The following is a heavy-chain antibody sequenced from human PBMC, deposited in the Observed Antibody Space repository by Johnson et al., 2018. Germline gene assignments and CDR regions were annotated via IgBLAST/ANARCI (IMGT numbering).Heavy chain of an antibody. CDR1: GFTSRNYW. Sequence: VQLVQSGGELVQRGGSLRLSCAASGFTSRNYWMSWVRQAPGKGLEWVANMNQDGSETYYVDSVKGRFTISRDNAKISLYLQMNSLRAADTAVYYCARGRDFYSSGLDAFDMWGQGTMVTVSS. V-gene: IGHV3-7*01. CDR2: MNQDGSET. D-gene: IGHD3-10*01. CDR3: ARGRDFYSSGLDAFDM. J-gene: IGHJ3*02.